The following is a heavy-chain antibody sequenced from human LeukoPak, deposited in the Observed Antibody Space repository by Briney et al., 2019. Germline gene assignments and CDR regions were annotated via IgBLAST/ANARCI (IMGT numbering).Heavy chain of an antibody. CDR3: ATVQLELSFDP. J-gene: IGHJ5*02. D-gene: IGHD1-1*01. CDR2: INHSGST. Sequence: SETLSLTCAVYGGSFSGYYWSWIRQPPGKGLDWIGEINHSGSTNYNPSLKSRVTISVDTSKNQFSLKLSSVTAADTAVYYCATVQLELSFDPWGQGTLVTVSS. V-gene: IGHV4-34*01. CDR1: GGSFSGYY.